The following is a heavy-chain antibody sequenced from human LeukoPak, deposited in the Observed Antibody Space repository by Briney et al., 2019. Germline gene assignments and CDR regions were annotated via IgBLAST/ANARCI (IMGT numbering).Heavy chain of an antibody. CDR1: GGTFSSYA. D-gene: IGHD3-3*01. Sequence: SVKVSXKASGGTFSSYAISWVRQAPGQGLEWMGRIIPIFGTANFAQKFQGRVTITTDESTSTAYMELSSLRSEDTAVYYCARDGFWGGGSIDYWGQGTLVTVSS. CDR2: IIPIFGTA. CDR3: ARDGFWGGGSIDY. V-gene: IGHV1-69*05. J-gene: IGHJ4*02.